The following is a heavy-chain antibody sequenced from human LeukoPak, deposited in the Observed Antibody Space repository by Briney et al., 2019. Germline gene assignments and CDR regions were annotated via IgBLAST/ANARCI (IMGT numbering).Heavy chain of an antibody. CDR2: ISSSRSTI. V-gene: IGHV3-48*01. D-gene: IGHD3-10*01. CDR3: ARDRGTGYYFDY. Sequence: QAGGSLRLSCEASGFTFSNYSMNWVRQAPGKGLEWISYISSSRSTITYADSVKGRFTISRDNAKNSLYLQMNSLRAEDTAVYYCARDRGTGYYFDYWGQGTLVTVSS. CDR1: GFTFSNYS. J-gene: IGHJ4*02.